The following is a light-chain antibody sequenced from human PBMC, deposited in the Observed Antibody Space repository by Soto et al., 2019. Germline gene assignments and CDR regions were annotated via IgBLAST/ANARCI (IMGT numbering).Light chain of an antibody. J-gene: IGKJ1*01. CDR3: QQYNNWSRT. Sequence: EIVMTQSPATLSVSPWERATLSCRASQSGSSNLAWYQQKPGQAPRLLIYGASTRATGIPARVSGSGSGTEFTLTISSLQSEDFAVNYCQQYNNWSRTFGQGTKVEIK. V-gene: IGKV3-15*01. CDR1: QSGSSN. CDR2: GAS.